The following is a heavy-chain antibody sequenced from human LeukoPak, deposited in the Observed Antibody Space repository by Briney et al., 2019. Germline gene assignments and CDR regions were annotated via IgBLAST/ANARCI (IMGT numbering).Heavy chain of an antibody. D-gene: IGHD2/OR15-2a*01. CDR3: LSRNWFDP. J-gene: IGHJ5*02. Sequence: GGSLRLSCAASGFTFSSYGMHWVRQAPGKGLEWVAFIRYDGSNKYYADSVKGRFTISRDNSKNTLYLQMNSLRAEDTAVCYCLSRNWFDPWGQGTLVTVSS. CDR1: GFTFSSYG. CDR2: IRYDGSNK. V-gene: IGHV3-30*02.